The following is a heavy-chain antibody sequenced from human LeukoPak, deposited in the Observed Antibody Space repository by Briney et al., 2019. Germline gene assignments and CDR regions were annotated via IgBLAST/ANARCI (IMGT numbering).Heavy chain of an antibody. J-gene: IGHJ5*02. Sequence: ASVKISCKASGYTFTGHYVHWVRQAPGQGLEWIGWIDPNSGDTYHAQKFQGRVTMTRDTSITTAYMELSRLRSDDTAMYYCARRSRSSSLGDCFDPWGLGTLVTVSS. CDR3: ARRSRSSSLGDCFDP. D-gene: IGHD6-13*01. CDR1: GYTFTGHY. CDR2: IDPNSGDT. V-gene: IGHV1-2*02.